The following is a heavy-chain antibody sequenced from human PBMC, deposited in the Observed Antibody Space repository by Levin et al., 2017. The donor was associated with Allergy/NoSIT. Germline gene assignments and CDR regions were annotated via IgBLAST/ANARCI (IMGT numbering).Heavy chain of an antibody. CDR3: ARQCYDILTGYYNFDY. D-gene: IGHD3-9*01. V-gene: IGHV4-39*01. Sequence: SETLSLTCTVSGGSISSSISYWGWIRQAPGKGLEWIGSIYNSGSTYYNPSLKSRVTTSVDTSKNQFSLKLSSVTAADTTVYYCARQCYDILTGYYNFDYWGQGTLVTVSS. CDR1: GGSISSSISY. CDR2: IYNSGST. J-gene: IGHJ4*02.